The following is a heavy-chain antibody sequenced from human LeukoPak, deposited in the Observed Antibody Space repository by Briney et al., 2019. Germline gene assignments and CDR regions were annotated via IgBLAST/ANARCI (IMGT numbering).Heavy chain of an antibody. CDR1: GFTFDDYA. Sequence: GGSLRLPCAASGFTFDDYAMHWVRQAPGKGLEWVSGISWNSGSIGYADSVKGRFTISRDNAKNSLYLQMNSLRAEDTALYYCAKDIGYDSSGYLRGYAFDIWGQGTMVTVSS. CDR3: AKDIGYDSSGYLRGYAFDI. D-gene: IGHD3-22*01. CDR2: ISWNSGSI. J-gene: IGHJ3*02. V-gene: IGHV3-9*01.